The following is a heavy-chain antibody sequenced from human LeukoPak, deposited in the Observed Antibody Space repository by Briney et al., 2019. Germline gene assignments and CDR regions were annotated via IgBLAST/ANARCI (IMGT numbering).Heavy chain of an antibody. V-gene: IGHV3-23*01. D-gene: IGHD4-11*01. CDR2: ISGSGGST. CDR1: GFSFSSYA. CDR3: AELGVTTLIYFDY. J-gene: IGHJ4*02. Sequence: GGSLRLSCAASGFSFSSYAMSWVRQAPGKGLKWVSAISGSGGSTYYADSVKGRFAISRDNSKNTLYLQMNSLRAEDTAVYYCAELGVTTLIYFDYWGQGTLVTVSS.